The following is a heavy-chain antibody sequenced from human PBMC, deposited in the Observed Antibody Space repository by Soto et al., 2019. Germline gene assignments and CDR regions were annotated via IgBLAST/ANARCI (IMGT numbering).Heavy chain of an antibody. CDR3: AKGGGYCSGGSCPKKPECFQH. J-gene: IGHJ1*01. CDR2: ISGDGGST. D-gene: IGHD2-15*01. V-gene: IGHV3-43*02. Sequence: GESLKISCAASGFTFDDYAMHWVRQAPGKGLEWVSLISGDGGSTYYADSVKGRFTISRDNSKNSLYLQMNSLRTEDTALNSCAKGGGYCSGGSCPKKPECFQHWGQGTLVTVSS. CDR1: GFTFDDYA.